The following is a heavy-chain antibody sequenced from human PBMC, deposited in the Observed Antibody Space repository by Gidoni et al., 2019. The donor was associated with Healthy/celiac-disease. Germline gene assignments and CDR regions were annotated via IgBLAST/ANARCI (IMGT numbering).Heavy chain of an antibody. CDR2: ISGSGGST. Sequence: EVQLVESGGGLVQPGGSLRLPCAASGFTFSSHAMSWVRQAPGKGLEWVAAISGSGGSTYYADSVKGRFTISRDNSKNTLYLQMNSLRAEDTAVYYCAKIRPPYYYDSSGSGGYYFDYWGQGTLVTVSS. V-gene: IGHV3-23*04. D-gene: IGHD3-22*01. CDR1: GFTFSSHA. CDR3: AKIRPPYYYDSSGSGGYYFDY. J-gene: IGHJ4*02.